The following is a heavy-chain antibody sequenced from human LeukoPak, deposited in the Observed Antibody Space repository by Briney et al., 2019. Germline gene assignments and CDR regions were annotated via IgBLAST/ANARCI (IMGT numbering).Heavy chain of an antibody. CDR3: ARAGDYYYGMDV. V-gene: IGHV1-18*01. Sequence: ASVKVSCKASGYTFTSYGISWVRQAPGQGLEWMGWISANNGDTDYPPKLQDRVTMTTDTYTSTAYMELRSLRSEDTAVYYCARAGDYYYGMDVWGQGTTVTVSS. D-gene: IGHD1-1*01. CDR2: ISANNGDT. J-gene: IGHJ6*02. CDR1: GYTFTSYG.